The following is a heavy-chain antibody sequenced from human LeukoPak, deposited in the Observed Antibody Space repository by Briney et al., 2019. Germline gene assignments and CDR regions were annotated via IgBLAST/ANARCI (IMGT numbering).Heavy chain of an antibody. CDR3: ASIVGASVLEFDY. D-gene: IGHD1-26*01. CDR1: AYSFTGYY. V-gene: IGHV1-2*02. CDR2: IHPNSGDT. Sequence: ASLKVSCKDSAYSFTGYYLHWVRQAPGRGLEWMGCIHPNSGDTHYAQTFQGRVTLTRDTSISTAYMELSRLTSDDTAVYYCASIVGASVLEFDYWGQGTLVTVSS. J-gene: IGHJ4*02.